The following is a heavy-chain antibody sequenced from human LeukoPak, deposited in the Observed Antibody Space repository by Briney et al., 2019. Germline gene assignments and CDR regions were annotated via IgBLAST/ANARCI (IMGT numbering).Heavy chain of an antibody. V-gene: IGHV4-4*02. CDR3: ARDKREPRYAFDI. D-gene: IGHD1-26*01. CDR1: GFTVSSNY. CDR2: IYHSGST. J-gene: IGHJ3*02. Sequence: GSLRLSCAASGFTVSSNYMSWVRQPPGKGLEWIGEIYHSGSTNYNPSLKSRVTISVDKSKNQFSLKVRSVTAADTAVYYCARDKREPRYAFDIWGQGTMVTVSS.